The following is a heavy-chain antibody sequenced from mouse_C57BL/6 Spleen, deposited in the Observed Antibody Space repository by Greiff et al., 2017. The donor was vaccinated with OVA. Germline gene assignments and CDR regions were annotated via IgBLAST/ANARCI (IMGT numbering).Heavy chain of an antibody. CDR1: GYTFTDYN. CDR3: ARQTGLYYGSSPAWFAY. V-gene: IGHV1-18*01. J-gene: IGHJ3*01. D-gene: IGHD1-1*01. Sequence: SGPELVKPGASVKIPCKASGYTFTDYNMDWVKQSHGKSLEWIGDINPNNGGTIYNQKFKGKATLTVDKSSSTAYMELRSLTSEDTAVYYCARQTGLYYGSSPAWFAYWGQGTLVTVSA. CDR2: INPNNGGT.